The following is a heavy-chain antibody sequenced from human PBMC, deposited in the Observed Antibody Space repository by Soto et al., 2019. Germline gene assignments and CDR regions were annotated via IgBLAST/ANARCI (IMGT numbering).Heavy chain of an antibody. CDR2: IWYDGSNK. J-gene: IGHJ4*02. V-gene: IGHV3-33*01. CDR1: GFTFSSYG. D-gene: IGHD2-21*01. CDR3: ARSVVGEYYFDY. Sequence: QVQLVESGGGVVQPGRSLRLSCAASGFTFSSYGMHWVRQAPGKGLEWVAVIWYDGSNKYYADSVKGRFTISRDNSKNTLYLQMNSLRAEDTAVYYCARSVVGEYYFDYWGQGTMVTVSS.